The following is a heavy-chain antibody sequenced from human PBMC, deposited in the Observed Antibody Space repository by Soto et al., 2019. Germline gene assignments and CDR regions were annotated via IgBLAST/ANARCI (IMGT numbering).Heavy chain of an antibody. CDR3: AREGGYGFDY. V-gene: IGHV4-61*01. CDR1: GGSVSSGSYY. Sequence: QVQLQESGPGLVKPSETLSLTCTVSGGSVSSGSYYWSWIRQPPGKGLEWIGYIYYSGSTNYNPSLKSRVTISVATSKNQFSLKLSSVTAADTAVYYCAREGGYGFDYWGQGTLVTVSS. CDR2: IYYSGST. D-gene: IGHD5-18*01. J-gene: IGHJ4*02.